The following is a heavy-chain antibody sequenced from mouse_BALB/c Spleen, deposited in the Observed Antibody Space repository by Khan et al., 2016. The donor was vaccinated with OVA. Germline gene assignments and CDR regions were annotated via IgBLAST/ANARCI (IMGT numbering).Heavy chain of an antibody. CDR3: ARPPYFSYVLDN. D-gene: IGHD2-10*01. J-gene: IGHJ4*01. V-gene: IGHV9-3-1*01. Sequence: QIQLVQSGPEVKKPGETVKISCKASGHTFTKFGMNWVKQAPGKGLKWMGWINTYTGEPTYADDFNGRFAFSLETAASTAHLQINNLKNEDTATYIRARPPYFSYVLDNWGQGTSVTVSS. CDR2: INTYTGEP. CDR1: GHTFTKFG.